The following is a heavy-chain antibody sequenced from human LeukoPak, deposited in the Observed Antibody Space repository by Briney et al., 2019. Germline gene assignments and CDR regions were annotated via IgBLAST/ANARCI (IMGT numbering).Heavy chain of an antibody. CDR3: ARDPRWLTPDCTSTSCYENYFDP. V-gene: IGHV4-38-2*02. CDR1: GYSISSGYQ. J-gene: IGHJ5*02. D-gene: IGHD2-2*01. CDR2: IFHTGSV. Sequence: SETLSLTCAVSGYSISSGYQWAWIWQLPGKTLGWIGSIFHTGSVHYNPSLTSRVTISVDTSTNHFSLRLSSLTAADTAIYYCARDPRWLTPDCTSTSCYENYFDPWGQGILVTVSS.